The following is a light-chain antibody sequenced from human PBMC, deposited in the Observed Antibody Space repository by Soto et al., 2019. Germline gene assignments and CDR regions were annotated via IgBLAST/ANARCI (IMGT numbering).Light chain of an antibody. V-gene: IGKV1-39*01. CDR1: QSITKS. Sequence: DSQMTQSPSSLSASIGDTITVTCRANQSITKSLNWYQKKPGAAPRLLIRAASGLHSGVPSRFSGSGSGTDCTLTISSLEPDDFAPYYCQQWYITPITFGQGTRLEIK. J-gene: IGKJ5*01. CDR2: AAS. CDR3: QQWYITPIT.